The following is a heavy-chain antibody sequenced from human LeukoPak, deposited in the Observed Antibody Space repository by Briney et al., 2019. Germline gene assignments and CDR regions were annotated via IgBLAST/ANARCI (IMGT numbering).Heavy chain of an antibody. D-gene: IGHD3-10*01. CDR2: LSSAESA. CDR1: GFSVSNNY. CDR3: ARQQPWFGELSYFFDY. Sequence: GGSLRLSWAASGFSVSNNYMHWVRQAPGGGLGWVSVLSSAESADYADSVKGRFTSSRDNSKNTLYLQMNSLRAEDTAVYYCARQQPWFGELSYFFDYWGQGTLVTVSS. J-gene: IGHJ4*02. V-gene: IGHV3-66*04.